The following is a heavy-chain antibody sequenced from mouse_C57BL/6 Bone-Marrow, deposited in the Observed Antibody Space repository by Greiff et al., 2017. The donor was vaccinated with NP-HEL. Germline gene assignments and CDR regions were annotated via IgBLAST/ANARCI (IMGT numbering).Heavy chain of an antibody. CDR1: GYSFTSYY. J-gene: IGHJ3*01. V-gene: IGHV1-66*01. Sequence: QVQLQQSGPELVKPGASVKISCKASGYSFTSYYIHWVKQRPGQGLEWIGWIYPGSGNTKYNEKFKGKATLTADTSSSTAYMQLSSLTSEDSAVYYCAREGQLRLPGFAYWGQGTLVTVSA. D-gene: IGHD3-2*02. CDR2: IYPGSGNT. CDR3: AREGQLRLPGFAY.